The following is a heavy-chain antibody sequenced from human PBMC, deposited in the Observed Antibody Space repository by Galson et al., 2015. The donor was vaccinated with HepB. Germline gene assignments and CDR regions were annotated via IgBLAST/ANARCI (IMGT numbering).Heavy chain of an antibody. CDR1: GFTFTSYS. Sequence: SLRLSCAGSGFTFTSYSVNWVRQAPGRGLEWVSYISGGSNTIYYADSVKGRFTISRDNAKNSLYLQMNSLRDEDTAVYYCARGYSYSAKYGMDVWGQGTTVTVSS. D-gene: IGHD5-18*01. V-gene: IGHV3-48*02. CDR3: ARGYSYSAKYGMDV. J-gene: IGHJ6*02. CDR2: ISGGSNTI.